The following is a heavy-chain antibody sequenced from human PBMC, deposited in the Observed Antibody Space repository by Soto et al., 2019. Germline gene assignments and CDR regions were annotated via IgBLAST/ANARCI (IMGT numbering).Heavy chain of an antibody. D-gene: IGHD5-12*01. V-gene: IGHV4-34*01. CDR3: ARGRGGYGV. J-gene: IGHJ6*04. Sequence: PSETLSLTCAVYGGSFSGYYWSWIRQPPGKGLEWIGEINHSGSTNYNPSLKSRVTISVDTSKNQFSLKLSSVTAADTAVYYCARGRGGYGVWGKGTTVTVSS. CDR1: GGSFSGYY. CDR2: INHSGST.